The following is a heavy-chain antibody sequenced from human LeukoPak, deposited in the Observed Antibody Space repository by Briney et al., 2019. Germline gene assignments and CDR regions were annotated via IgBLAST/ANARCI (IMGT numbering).Heavy chain of an antibody. Sequence: GGSLRLSCAASGFTFSSYSMNWVRQAPGKGLEWVSSISSSSSYICYADSVKGRFTISRDNAKNSLYLQMNSLRAEDTAVYYCARDGVWFGELFPFDYWGQGTLVTVSS. V-gene: IGHV3-21*01. CDR3: ARDGVWFGELFPFDY. J-gene: IGHJ4*02. CDR1: GFTFSSYS. D-gene: IGHD3-10*01. CDR2: ISSSSSYI.